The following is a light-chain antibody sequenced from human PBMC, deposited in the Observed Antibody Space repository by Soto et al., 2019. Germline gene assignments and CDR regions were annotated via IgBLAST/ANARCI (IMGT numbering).Light chain of an antibody. V-gene: IGKV3-15*01. CDR1: QSDSSN. Sequence: EIGMTPSPATLSVYASEAAARSLSVSQSDSSNLAWYQQKPGQAPSLLIYGASTRATDIPPRFSGSGSGTEFTLTITSLQSEDFAVYYCQQYKNWPPLTFGGGTKVDI. J-gene: IGKJ4*01. CDR3: QQYKNWPPLT. CDR2: GAS.